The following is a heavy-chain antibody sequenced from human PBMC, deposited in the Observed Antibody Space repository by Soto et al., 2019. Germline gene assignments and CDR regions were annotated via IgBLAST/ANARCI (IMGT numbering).Heavy chain of an antibody. CDR2: IYYSGST. CDR3: ARVFSDSSSFFDP. Sequence: SETLSLTCSVSSASLSSSTYYWSWIRQPPGRGPEWIGSIYYSGSTYYKPSLKSRVSISIDTSKNQFSLKLSSVTAADTAVYYCARVFSDSSSFFDPWGQGTLVTVSS. CDR1: SASLSSSTYY. D-gene: IGHD6-13*01. J-gene: IGHJ5*02. V-gene: IGHV4-39*07.